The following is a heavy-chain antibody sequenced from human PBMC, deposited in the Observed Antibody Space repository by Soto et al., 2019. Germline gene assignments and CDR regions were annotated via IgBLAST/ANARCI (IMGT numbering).Heavy chain of an antibody. J-gene: IGHJ4*02. CDR2: ISSDGHHQ. D-gene: IGHD3-22*01. CDR3: SRGTYYPQSSGLHADY. CDR1: GFSFNDYA. V-gene: IGHV3-30*03. Sequence: GSLRLSCATSGFSFNDYAMYWVRQAPGQGLEWVAIISSDGHHQFYLDNLRGRFTVSRDNSKNTLYLQMDSLKPEDTAVYYCSRGTYYPQSSGLHADYWGPGTVVTVSS.